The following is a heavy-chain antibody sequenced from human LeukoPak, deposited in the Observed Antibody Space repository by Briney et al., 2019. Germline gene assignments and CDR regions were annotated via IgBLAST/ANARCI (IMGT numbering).Heavy chain of an antibody. Sequence: SQTLSLTCAISGDSASSNSAAWNWIRQSPSRGLEWLGRTYYRSKWYNDYAVSVKSRITINPDTSKNQFSLQLNSVTPEDTAVYYCARDRCSGGSCYFGWFDPWGQGTLVTVSS. D-gene: IGHD2-15*01. CDR2: TYYRSKWYN. CDR3: ARDRCSGGSCYFGWFDP. J-gene: IGHJ5*02. CDR1: GDSASSNSAA. V-gene: IGHV6-1*01.